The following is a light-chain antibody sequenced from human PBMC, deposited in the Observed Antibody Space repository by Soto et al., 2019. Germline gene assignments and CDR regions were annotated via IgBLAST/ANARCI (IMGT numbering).Light chain of an antibody. CDR3: HQYGSSPAT. CDR2: GAS. Sequence: EIVLTQSPATLSLSQGERAALSCRASQSVSSNFLAWYQQRPGQAPRLLIYGASNRATGIPDRFSGSGSETDFTLTISRLEPEDFAVYYCHQYGSSPATFGQGTKVDVK. V-gene: IGKV3-20*01. J-gene: IGKJ1*01. CDR1: QSVSSNF.